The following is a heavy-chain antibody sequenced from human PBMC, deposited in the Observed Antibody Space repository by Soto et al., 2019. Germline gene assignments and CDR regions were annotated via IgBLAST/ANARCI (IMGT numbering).Heavy chain of an antibody. D-gene: IGHD6-25*01. Sequence: GESLKISCAASGFTFSSYSMNWVRQAPGKGLEWVSSISSSSSYIYYADSVKGRFTISRDNAKNSLYLQMNSLRAEDTAVYYCARDQPGATGQCDYWGQGTLVTVSS. CDR2: ISSSSSYI. CDR1: GFTFSSYS. J-gene: IGHJ4*02. V-gene: IGHV3-21*01. CDR3: ARDQPGATGQCDY.